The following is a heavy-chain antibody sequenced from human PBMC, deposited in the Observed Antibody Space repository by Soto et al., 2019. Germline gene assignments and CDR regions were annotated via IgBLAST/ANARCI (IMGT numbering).Heavy chain of an antibody. CDR1: GFTFSSYS. CDR2: ISSSSSTI. J-gene: IGHJ6*02. V-gene: IGHV3-48*02. Sequence: SGGSLRLSCAASGFTFSSYSMNWVRQAPGKGLEWVSYISSSSSTIYYADSVKGRFTISRDNAKNSLYLQMNSLRDEDTAVYYCARDGPLTATRRLYGMDVWGQGTTVTVSS. D-gene: IGHD3-9*01. CDR3: ARDGPLTATRRLYGMDV.